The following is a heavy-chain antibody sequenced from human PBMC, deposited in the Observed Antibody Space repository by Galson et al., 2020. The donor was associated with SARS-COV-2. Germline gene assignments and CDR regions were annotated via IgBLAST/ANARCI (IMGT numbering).Heavy chain of an antibody. CDR2: ISAYNGNT. CDR3: ARDGIRGIAVAGNGY. J-gene: IGHJ4*02. CDR1: GYTFTSYG. Sequence: ASVKVSCKASGYTFTSYGISWVRRAPGQGLEWMGWISAYNGNTNYAQKLQGRVTMTTDTSTSTAYMELRSLRSDDTAVYYCARDGIRGIAVAGNGYWGQGTLVTVSS. D-gene: IGHD6-19*01. V-gene: IGHV1-18*01.